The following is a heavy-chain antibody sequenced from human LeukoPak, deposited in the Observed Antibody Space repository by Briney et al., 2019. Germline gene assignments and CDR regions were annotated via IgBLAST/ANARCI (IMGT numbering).Heavy chain of an antibody. D-gene: IGHD3-10*01. J-gene: IGHJ6*02. V-gene: IGHV3-74*01. Sequence: GGSLRLSCAASGFTFSRYWMHWVRQAPGKGLVWVSRINTDGSSTSYADSVKGRFTISRDNSKSTLYLQMNSLRPEDTAVYYCAKAVRFGRSYYYYGMDVWGQGTTVTVSS. CDR3: AKAVRFGRSYYYYGMDV. CDR1: GFTFSRYW. CDR2: INTDGSST.